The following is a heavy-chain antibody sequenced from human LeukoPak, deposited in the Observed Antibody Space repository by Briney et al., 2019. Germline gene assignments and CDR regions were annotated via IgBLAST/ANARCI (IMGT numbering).Heavy chain of an antibody. CDR3: AKDRLXVAGGFDY. J-gene: IGHJ4*02. Sequence: RLSCEASGFTFSSYGMSWVRQAXGKGLEWVSSISDSGGSTYYADSVKGRFTISRDNSKNTLYVQMNSLRAEDTAVYYCAKDRLXVAGGFDYWGQGTLVXVSS. CDR1: GFTFSSYG. V-gene: IGHV3-23*01. D-gene: IGHD6-19*01. CDR2: ISDSGGST.